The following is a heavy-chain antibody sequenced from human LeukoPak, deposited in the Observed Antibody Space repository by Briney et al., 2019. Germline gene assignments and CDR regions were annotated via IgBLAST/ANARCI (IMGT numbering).Heavy chain of an antibody. J-gene: IGHJ5*02. CDR3: ATVYYDSSGYYYVRSWWFDP. CDR2: FDPEDGET. V-gene: IGHV1-24*01. CDR1: GYTLTDLS. Sequence: ASVKVSCKVSGYTLTDLSMHWVRQAPGKGLEWMGGFDPEDGETIYTQKFQGRVTMTEDTSTDTAYMELSSLRSEDTAVYYCATVYYDSSGYYYVRSWWFDPWGQGTLVTVSS. D-gene: IGHD3-22*01.